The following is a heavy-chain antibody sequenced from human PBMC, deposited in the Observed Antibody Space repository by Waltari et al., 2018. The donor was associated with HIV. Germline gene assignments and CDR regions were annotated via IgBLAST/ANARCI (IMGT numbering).Heavy chain of an antibody. CDR1: GGSFSGYY. Sequence: QVQLQQWGAGLLKPSETLSLTCAVYGGSFSGYYWSWIRQPPGKELEWIGEINHSGSTNYNPSLKSRVTISVDTSKNQFSLKLSSVTAADTAVYYCALSSYYDFWSGYWGYWGQGTLVTVSS. CDR3: ALSSYYDFWSGYWGY. CDR2: INHSGST. D-gene: IGHD3-3*01. J-gene: IGHJ4*02. V-gene: IGHV4-34*01.